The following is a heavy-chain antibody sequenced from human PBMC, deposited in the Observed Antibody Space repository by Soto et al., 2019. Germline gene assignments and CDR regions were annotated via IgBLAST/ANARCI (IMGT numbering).Heavy chain of an antibody. CDR3: ARAPYYDFWSGYSNWFDP. CDR1: GGSVSSGSYY. Sequence: SETLSLTCTVSGGSVSSGSYYWSWIRQPPGKGLEWIGYIYYSGSTNYNPSLKSRVTISVDTSKNQFSLKLSSVTAADTAVYYCARAPYYDFWSGYSNWFDPWGQGTLVTVS. D-gene: IGHD3-3*01. J-gene: IGHJ5*02. CDR2: IYYSGST. V-gene: IGHV4-61*01.